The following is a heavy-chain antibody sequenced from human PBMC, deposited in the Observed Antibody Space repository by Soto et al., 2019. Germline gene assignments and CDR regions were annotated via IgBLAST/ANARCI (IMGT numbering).Heavy chain of an antibody. CDR3: ARDSVVTAIYGMDV. Sequence: GGSLRLSCAASKFISSTYAMHWVRQAPGKGLEWVAVISSDGNKKYYADSVKGRFTISRDNAKNSLYLQMNSLRAEDTDVYYCARDSVVTAIYGMDVWGQGTTVTVSS. J-gene: IGHJ6*02. CDR2: ISSDGNKK. D-gene: IGHD2-21*02. CDR1: KFISSTYA. V-gene: IGHV3-30-3*01.